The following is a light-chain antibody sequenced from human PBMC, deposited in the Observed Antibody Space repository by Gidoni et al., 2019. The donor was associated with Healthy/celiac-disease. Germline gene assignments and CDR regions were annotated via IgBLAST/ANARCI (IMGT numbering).Light chain of an antibody. CDR1: QGIRND. CDR2: AAS. CDR3: LQDYNYPLT. J-gene: IGKJ1*01. V-gene: IGKV1-6*01. Sequence: AIQMTQSPSSLSASVGDRVTITFRASQGIRNDLGWYQQKPGKAPKLLLYAASSLQSGVPSRFSGSGTGTDFTLTISSLQPEDFATYYCLQDYNYPLTFXXXTKVEIK.